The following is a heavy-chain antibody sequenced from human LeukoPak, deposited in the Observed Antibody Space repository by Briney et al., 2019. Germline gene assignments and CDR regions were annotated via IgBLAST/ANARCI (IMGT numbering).Heavy chain of an antibody. CDR1: GGSISHYY. CDR3: ARHSGIVGATRAHDY. CDR2: IYYSGST. J-gene: IGHJ4*02. D-gene: IGHD1-26*01. Sequence: SETLSLTCTVSGGSISHYYWSWIRQPPGKGLEWIGYIYYSGSTNYNSSLKSRVTISVDTSKNQFSLKLSSVTAADTAVYYCARHSGIVGATRAHDYWGQGTLVTVSS. V-gene: IGHV4-59*08.